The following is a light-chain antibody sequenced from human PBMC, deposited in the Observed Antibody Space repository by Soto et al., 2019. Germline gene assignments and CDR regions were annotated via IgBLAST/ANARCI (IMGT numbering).Light chain of an antibody. V-gene: IGLV2-14*01. CDR1: SSDVGAYKY. Sequence: QSALTQPASVYGSPGQSITISCTGTSSDVGAYKYVSWYQQHPGKAPKLMIYEVSNWPSGVSNRFSGSKSGNTASLTISGLQAEDEADYYCSSYTISRTYVFGTGTKVTVL. J-gene: IGLJ1*01. CDR2: EVS. CDR3: SSYTISRTYV.